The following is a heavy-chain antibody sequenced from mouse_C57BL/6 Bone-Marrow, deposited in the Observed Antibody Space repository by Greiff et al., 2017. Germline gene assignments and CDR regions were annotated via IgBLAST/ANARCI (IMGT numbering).Heavy chain of an antibody. J-gene: IGHJ3*01. CDR2: INPGSGGT. CDR1: GYAFTNYL. Sequence: VKLMESGAELVRPGTSVKVSCKASGYAFTNYLIAWVKQRPGQGLEWIGVINPGSGGTNYNEKFKGKATLTADKSSSTAYMQLSSLTSEDSAVYFCARSATVVAPFAYWGQGTLVTVSA. D-gene: IGHD1-1*01. V-gene: IGHV1-54*01. CDR3: ARSATVVAPFAY.